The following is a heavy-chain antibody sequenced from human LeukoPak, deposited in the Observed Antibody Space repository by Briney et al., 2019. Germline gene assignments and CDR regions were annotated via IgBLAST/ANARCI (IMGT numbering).Heavy chain of an antibody. J-gene: IGHJ5*02. D-gene: IGHD3-22*01. CDR3: ARATVVVTINWFDP. CDR1: EFTFSSFP. CDR2: ISYDGSNK. V-gene: IGHV3-30-3*01. Sequence: GGSLRLSCAASEFTFSSFPMHWVRQAPGKGLEWVAVISYDGSNKYYADSVKGRFTISRDNSKNTLYLQMNSLRTEDTAVYYCARATVVVTINWFDPWGQGTLVTVSS.